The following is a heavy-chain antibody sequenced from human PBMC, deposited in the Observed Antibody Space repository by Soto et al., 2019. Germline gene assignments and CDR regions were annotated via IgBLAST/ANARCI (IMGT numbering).Heavy chain of an antibody. D-gene: IGHD3-16*01. Sequence: QVQLVESGGGVVQPGRSLRLSCAASGFTFSSYGMHWVRQAPGKGLEWVAVISYDGSTKYYADSVKGRFTISRDNSKNTLYLQMNSLRAEDTAVYYCAKDWARTFDIWGQGTMVTVSS. V-gene: IGHV3-30*18. CDR3: AKDWARTFDI. J-gene: IGHJ3*02. CDR1: GFTFSSYG. CDR2: ISYDGSTK.